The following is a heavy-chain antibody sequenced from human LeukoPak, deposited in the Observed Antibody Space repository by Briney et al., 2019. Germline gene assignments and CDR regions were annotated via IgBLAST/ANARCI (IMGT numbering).Heavy chain of an antibody. CDR2: ISSNGGST. V-gene: IGHV3-64*01. CDR1: GFTFSSYA. Sequence: PGGSLRLSCAASGFTFSSYAMHWVRQAPGKGLEYVSAISSNGGSTYYANSVKGRFTVSRDNSKNTLYLQMGSLRAEDMAVYYCARGDSSGYYPYYYYGMDVWGQGTTVTVSS. D-gene: IGHD3-22*01. CDR3: ARGDSSGYYPYYYYGMDV. J-gene: IGHJ6*02.